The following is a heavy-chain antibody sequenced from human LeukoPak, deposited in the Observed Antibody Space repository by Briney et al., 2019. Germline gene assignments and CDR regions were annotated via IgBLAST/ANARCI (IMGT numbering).Heavy chain of an antibody. CDR3: ARDIGPTNYDAFDV. CDR2: IKQDGSEK. Sequence: GGSLRLSCAASGFTFSSYWMSWVRQAPGKGLEWVANIKQDGSEKYYVDSVKGRFTVSRDNAKSLLYLQMNSLRAEDAAVYYCARDIGPTNYDAFDVWGQGTMVTVSS. J-gene: IGHJ3*01. CDR1: GFTFSSYW. V-gene: IGHV3-7*05. D-gene: IGHD1-1*01.